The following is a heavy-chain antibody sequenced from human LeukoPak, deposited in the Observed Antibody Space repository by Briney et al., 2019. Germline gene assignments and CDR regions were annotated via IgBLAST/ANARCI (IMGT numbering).Heavy chain of an antibody. V-gene: IGHV5-51*01. CDR3: ARHQPLHGYKDY. J-gene: IGHJ4*02. D-gene: IGHD5-24*01. CDR1: GYSFTSYW. Sequence: GESLKISFQGSGYSFTSYWIGWVRPMPGKGLEWMGIIYPGDSDTRYSPSFRGQVTISADKSISTAHLQWSSLKASDTAMYYCARHQPLHGYKDYWGQGTLVTVSS. CDR2: IYPGDSDT.